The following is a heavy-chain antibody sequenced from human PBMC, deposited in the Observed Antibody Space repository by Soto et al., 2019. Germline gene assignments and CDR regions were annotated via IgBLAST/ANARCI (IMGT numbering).Heavy chain of an antibody. CDR2: IIPIFGTA. CDR3: AKMGIWGIAVAGTYYFDY. Sequence: QVQLVQSGAEVKKPGSSVKVSCKASGGTFSSYAISWVRQAPGQGLEWMGGIIPIFGTANYAQKFQGRVTITADESTSTAYMELSSLRSEDTAVYYCAKMGIWGIAVAGTYYFDYWGQGTLVTVSS. CDR1: GGTFSSYA. J-gene: IGHJ4*02. V-gene: IGHV1-69*01. D-gene: IGHD6-19*01.